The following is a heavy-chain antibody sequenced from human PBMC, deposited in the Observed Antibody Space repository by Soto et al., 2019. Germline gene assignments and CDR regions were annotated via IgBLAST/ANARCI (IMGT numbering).Heavy chain of an antibody. CDR3: ARGWGLRYFDWLFDY. Sequence: PGGSLRLSCAASGFTFSSYGMHWVRQAPGKGLEWVAVIWYDGSNKYYAESVKGRFTISRDNSKNTLYLQMNSLRAEDTVVYYCARGWGLRYFDWLFDYWGQGTLVTVSS. CDR1: GFTFSSYG. V-gene: IGHV3-33*01. D-gene: IGHD3-9*01. J-gene: IGHJ4*02. CDR2: IWYDGSNK.